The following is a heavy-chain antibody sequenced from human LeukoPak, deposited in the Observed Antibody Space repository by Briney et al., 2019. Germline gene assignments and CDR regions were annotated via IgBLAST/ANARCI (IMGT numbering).Heavy chain of an antibody. D-gene: IGHD1-1*01. Sequence: GESLKISCETSGYSFTSYWIGWVRQMPGRGLEWMGIIYPGDSDTRYSPSFQGQVTISADKSISTAYLQWSSLKASDTAMYYCARGKLERAYYYGMDVWGQGTTVTVSS. J-gene: IGHJ6*02. CDR1: GYSFTSYW. CDR3: ARGKLERAYYYGMDV. V-gene: IGHV5-51*01. CDR2: IYPGDSDT.